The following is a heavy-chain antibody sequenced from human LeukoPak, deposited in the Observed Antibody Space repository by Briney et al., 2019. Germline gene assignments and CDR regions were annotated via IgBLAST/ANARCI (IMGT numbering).Heavy chain of an antibody. CDR1: GYTFTSYY. D-gene: IGHD3-22*01. Sequence: ASVKVSCKASGYTFTSYYMHWVRQAPGQGLEWMGIINPSGGSTSYAQKFQGRVTITADESTSTAYMELSSLRSEDTAVYYCARGYYDSSGRMDVWGQGTTVTVSS. V-gene: IGHV1-46*01. J-gene: IGHJ6*02. CDR3: ARGYYDSSGRMDV. CDR2: INPSGGST.